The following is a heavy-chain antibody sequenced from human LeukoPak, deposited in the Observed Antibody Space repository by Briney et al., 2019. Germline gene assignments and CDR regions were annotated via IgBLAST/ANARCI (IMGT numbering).Heavy chain of an antibody. Sequence: GESLKISCKGSGYSFTSYWIGWVRQMPGKGLEWMGIIYPGDSDTRYSPSFQGQVTISADKSISTAYLQWSSLKASDTAMYYCASPVLLWFGDRDAFDTWGQGRMVTVSS. V-gene: IGHV5-51*01. CDR3: ASPVLLWFGDRDAFDT. CDR1: GYSFTSYW. CDR2: IYPGDSDT. J-gene: IGHJ3*02. D-gene: IGHD3-10*01.